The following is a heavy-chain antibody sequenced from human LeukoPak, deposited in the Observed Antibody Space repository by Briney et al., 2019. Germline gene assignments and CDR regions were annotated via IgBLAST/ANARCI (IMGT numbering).Heavy chain of an antibody. CDR2: ISGSGVNT. D-gene: IGHD1-7*01. Sequence: GGSLRLSCAASGFTFSSYAMTWVRQPPGKGLEWVSGISGSGVNTYYADSVKGRFTISRDNSKNTLYLQMNSLRAEDTAVYYCAKLGGPYNWDYAGLNYMDVWGKGTTFTVSS. CDR3: AKLGGPYNWDYAGLNYMDV. CDR1: GFTFSSYA. V-gene: IGHV3-23*01. J-gene: IGHJ6*03.